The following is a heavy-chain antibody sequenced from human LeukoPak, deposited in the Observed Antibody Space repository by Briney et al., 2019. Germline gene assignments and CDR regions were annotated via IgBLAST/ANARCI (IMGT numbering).Heavy chain of an antibody. CDR3: ARVRGRYCSGGSCYSTDY. V-gene: IGHV3-48*04. D-gene: IGHD2-15*01. CDR1: GFTFSSYS. CDR2: ISSSSSTI. J-gene: IGHJ4*02. Sequence: PGRSLRLSCAASGFTFSSYSMNWVRQAPGKGLEWVSYISSSSSTIYYADSVKGRFTISRDNAKNSLYLQMNSLRAEDTAVYYCARVRGRYCSGGSCYSTDYWGQGTLVTVSS.